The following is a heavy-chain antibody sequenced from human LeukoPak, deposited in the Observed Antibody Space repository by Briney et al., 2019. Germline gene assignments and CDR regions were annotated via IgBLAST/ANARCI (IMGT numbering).Heavy chain of an antibody. CDR2: IGSSSSPI. CDR1: GFTFSAYS. V-gene: IGHV3-48*01. Sequence: AGGSLRLSCAASGFTFSAYSMNWVRQAPAQGLEWVSYIGSSSSPIYYADSVKGRFTISRDNAKNSLYLQMDSLRAEDTAVYYCARDRAYSFDYWGQGTLVTVSS. CDR3: ARDRAYSFDY. J-gene: IGHJ4*02. D-gene: IGHD4-11*01.